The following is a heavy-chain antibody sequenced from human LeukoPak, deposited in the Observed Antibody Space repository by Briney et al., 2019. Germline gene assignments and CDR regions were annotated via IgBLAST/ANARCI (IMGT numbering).Heavy chain of an antibody. J-gene: IGHJ4*02. V-gene: IGHV1-18*01. Sequence: GASVKVSCKASGYTFTSYGISWVRQAPGQGLEWMGWISAYNGNTNYAQKLQGRVTMTTDTSTSTAYMELRSLRSDDTAVYYCARAGGSTIFGVVIRANDLDYWGQGTLVTVSS. CDR3: ARAGGSTIFGVVIRANDLDY. CDR2: ISAYNGNT. D-gene: IGHD3-3*01. CDR1: GYTFTSYG.